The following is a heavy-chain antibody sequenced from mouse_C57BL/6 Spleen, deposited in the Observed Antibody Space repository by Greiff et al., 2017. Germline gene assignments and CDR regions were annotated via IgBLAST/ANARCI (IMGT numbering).Heavy chain of an antibody. CDR1: GYTFTDYN. D-gene: IGHD3-1*01. V-gene: IGHV1-18*01. J-gene: IGHJ3*01. Sequence: VQLQQSGPELVKPGASVKIPCKASGYTFTDYNMDWVKQSHGKSLEWIGDINPNNGGTIYNQKFKGKATLTVDKSSSTAYMELRSLTSEDTAVYYCARSGRTFAYWGQGTLVTVSA. CDR3: ARSGRTFAY. CDR2: INPNNGGT.